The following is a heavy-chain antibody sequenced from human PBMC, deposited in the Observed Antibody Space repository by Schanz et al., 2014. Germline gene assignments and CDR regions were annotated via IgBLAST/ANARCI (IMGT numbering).Heavy chain of an antibody. D-gene: IGHD1-1*01. V-gene: IGHV3-23*01. CDR1: GFSFTTYA. Sequence: EVQLLESGGGLVQPGGSLRLSCASSGFSFTTYAMSWVRQAPGKGLEWVSGITGASDHIDYAESVKGRFTISRDNAKNSLYLEMNSLRAEDTALYYCARDRRNADLDYWGQGTLVAVSA. CDR2: ITGASDHI. J-gene: IGHJ4*02. CDR3: ARDRRNADLDY.